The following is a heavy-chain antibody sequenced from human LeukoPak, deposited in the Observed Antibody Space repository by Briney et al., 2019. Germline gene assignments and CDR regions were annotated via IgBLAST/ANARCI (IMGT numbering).Heavy chain of an antibody. CDR1: GFTVSSNY. Sequence: PGGSLRLSCAASGFTVSSNYMSWVRQAPGKGLEWVSVIYSGGSTYYADSVKGRFTISRDNTKNTLYLQMNSLRAEDTAVYYCAREADLLGATRAFDIWGQGTMVTVSS. CDR2: IYSGGST. J-gene: IGHJ3*02. V-gene: IGHV3-66*01. CDR3: AREADLLGATRAFDI. D-gene: IGHD1-26*01.